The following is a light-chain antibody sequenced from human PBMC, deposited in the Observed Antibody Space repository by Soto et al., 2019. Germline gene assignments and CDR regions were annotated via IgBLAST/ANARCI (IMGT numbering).Light chain of an antibody. J-gene: IGLJ3*02. V-gene: IGLV2-14*01. CDR2: DVS. Sequence: QSALTQPASVSGSPGQSITISCTGTSSDVGTYNYVSWYQHRPGKAPKLMIYDVSYRPSGVSNRFSGSKSANTASLTISGHQAEDEDDYYCSSYTTSNTQVFGGGTKLTVL. CDR3: SSYTTSNTQV. CDR1: SSDVGTYNY.